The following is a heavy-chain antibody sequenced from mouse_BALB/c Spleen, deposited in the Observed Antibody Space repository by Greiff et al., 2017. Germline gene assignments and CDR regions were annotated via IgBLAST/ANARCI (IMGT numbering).Heavy chain of an antibody. V-gene: IGHV2-6-2*01. CDR3: ARHSPYYGIYAMDD. CDR1: GFSLTSYG. D-gene: IGHD1-2*01. J-gene: IGHJ4*01. Sequence: VMLVESGPDLVAPSQSLSITCTVSGFSLTSYGVHWVRQPPGKGLEWLVVIWSDGSTTYNSALKSRLSISKDNSKSQVFLKMNSLQTDDTAMYYCARHSPYYGIYAMDDWGQGTSVTVSS. CDR2: IWSDGST.